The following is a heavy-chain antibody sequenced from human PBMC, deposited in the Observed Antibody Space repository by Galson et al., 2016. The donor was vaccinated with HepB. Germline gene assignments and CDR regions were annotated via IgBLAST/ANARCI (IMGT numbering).Heavy chain of an antibody. CDR1: GYSFSNHG. V-gene: IGHV1-18*01. D-gene: IGHD1-7*01. CDR2: ISTYTGET. Sequence: PVKVSCKASGYSFSNHGISWVRQAPGQGLEWMGWISTYTGETNYAQKFQGRVTMITDTSTSTAYMDLRSLRSDETAVYYCARDGIFNGNYFFEHWGHGTLVTVTS. J-gene: IGHJ4*01. CDR3: ARDGIFNGNYFFEH.